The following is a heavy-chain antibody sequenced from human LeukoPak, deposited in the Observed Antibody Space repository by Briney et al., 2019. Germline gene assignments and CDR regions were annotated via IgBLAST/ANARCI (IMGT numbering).Heavy chain of an antibody. Sequence: SETLSLTCAVYGGSFSGYYWSWIRQPPGKGLEWIGEINHSGSTNYIPSLRSRVTISVDTSKNQFSLKLSSVTAADTAVYYCARFKRYCSGGSCYYYYYYYMDVWGKGTTVTVSS. CDR1: GGSFSGYY. CDR3: ARFKRYCSGGSCYYYYYYYMDV. CDR2: INHSGST. J-gene: IGHJ6*03. D-gene: IGHD2-15*01. V-gene: IGHV4-34*01.